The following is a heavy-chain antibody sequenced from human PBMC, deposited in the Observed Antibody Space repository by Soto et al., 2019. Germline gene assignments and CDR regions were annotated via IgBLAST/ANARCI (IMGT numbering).Heavy chain of an antibody. J-gene: IGHJ4*02. CDR3: ARSYYYDSSGYYLNNRAFDY. CDR2: ISAYNGNT. CDR1: GYTFTSYG. Sequence: SVKVSCKAFGYTFTSYGISWVRQAPGQGLEWMGWISAYNGNTNYAQKLQGRVTMTTDTSTSTAYMELRSLRSDDTAVYYCARSYYYDSSGYYLNNRAFDYWGQGTLVTVSS. D-gene: IGHD3-22*01. V-gene: IGHV1-18*04.